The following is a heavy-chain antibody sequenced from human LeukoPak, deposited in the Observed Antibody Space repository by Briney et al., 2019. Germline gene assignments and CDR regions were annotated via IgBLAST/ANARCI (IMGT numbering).Heavy chain of an antibody. D-gene: IGHD1-26*01. J-gene: IGHJ1*01. CDR1: GFTFSSYA. CDR3: ASSPRVVGAFHH. V-gene: IGHV3-23*01. Sequence: AGGSLRLSCAASGFTFSSYAMSWVRQAPGKGLEWVSAISGSGGSTYYADSVKGRFTISRDNSKNTLYLQMNSLRAEDTAVYYCASSPRVVGAFHHWGQGTLVTVSS. CDR2: ISGSGGST.